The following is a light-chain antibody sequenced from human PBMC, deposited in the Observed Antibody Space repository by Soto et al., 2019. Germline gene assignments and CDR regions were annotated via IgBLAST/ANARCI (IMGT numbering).Light chain of an antibody. CDR3: QQYGRSPT. J-gene: IGKJ1*01. CDR1: QSVSSSY. Sequence: IGFTQSPGTLSLSPGEGATLSCRASQSVSSSYLAWYQQKPGQAPRLLIYGGSTRPTGIPDRFGGTGSGTDFTLTISRLEPEDFAVYYCQQYGRSPTFGQGTKVDI. V-gene: IGKV3-20*01. CDR2: GGS.